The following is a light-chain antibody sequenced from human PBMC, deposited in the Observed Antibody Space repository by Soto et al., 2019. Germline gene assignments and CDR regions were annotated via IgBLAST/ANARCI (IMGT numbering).Light chain of an antibody. CDR1: QSISNY. V-gene: IGKV1-39*01. CDR3: LQSYNIPWT. Sequence: DIQMTQSPSSLSASVGDRVNITCRASQSISNYLNWYQQKTGKAPKLLIYAASSLRSGVPSSFSGSGYETDFTLTISSLQPEDFASYYCLQSYNIPWTFGQGTKVEF. CDR2: AAS. J-gene: IGKJ1*01.